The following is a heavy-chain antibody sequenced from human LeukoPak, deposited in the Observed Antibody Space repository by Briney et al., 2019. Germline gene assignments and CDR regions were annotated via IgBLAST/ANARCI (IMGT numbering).Heavy chain of an antibody. CDR1: GGSISSYY. CDR2: IDYSGST. CDR3: ARGKLEVRGVIISNWFDP. J-gene: IGHJ5*02. V-gene: IGHV4-59*12. Sequence: PSETLSLTCTVSGGSISSYYWSWIRQPPGKGLEWLGYIDYSGSTNYNPSLKSRVTISVDTSKNQFSLRLSSVTAADTAVYYCARGKLEVRGVIISNWFDPWGQGTLVTVSS. D-gene: IGHD3-10*01.